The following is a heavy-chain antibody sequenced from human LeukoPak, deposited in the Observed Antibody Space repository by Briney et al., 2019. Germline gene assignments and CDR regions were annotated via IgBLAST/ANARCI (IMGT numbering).Heavy chain of an antibody. CDR3: ARGLEGYGYNWFDP. CDR2: IYNRGST. Sequence: SETLSLTCTVSGDSISSGSYYWTWIRQPAAKGLEWIGRIYNRGSTNYNPSLKSRVTISLDTSKNQFSMKLTSVTAADAAVYYCARGLEGYGYNWFDPWGQGTRVSVSS. V-gene: IGHV4-61*02. CDR1: GDSISSGSYY. D-gene: IGHD5-18*01. J-gene: IGHJ5*02.